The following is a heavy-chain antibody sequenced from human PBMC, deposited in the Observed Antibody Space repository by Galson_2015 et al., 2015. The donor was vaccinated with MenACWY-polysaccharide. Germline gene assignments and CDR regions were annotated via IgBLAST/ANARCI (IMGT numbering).Heavy chain of an antibody. CDR2: IYPGDSET. Sequence: QSGAEVKKPGESLQISCKGSGDTFTSSWIGWVRQMPGKGLEWMGIIYPGDSETIYSPSFQGQVAISADKSITTAYLQWSSLKTSGTAMFYCARRGNDCDSNLGRGWYFDLWGRGTLVTVSS. CDR3: ARRGNDCDSNLGRGWYFDL. J-gene: IGHJ2*01. CDR1: GDTFTSSW. V-gene: IGHV5-51*03. D-gene: IGHD3-22*01.